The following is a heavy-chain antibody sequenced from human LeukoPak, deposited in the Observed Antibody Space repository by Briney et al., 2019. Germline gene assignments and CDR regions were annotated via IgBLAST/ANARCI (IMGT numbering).Heavy chain of an antibody. J-gene: IGHJ3*02. Sequence: PSETLSLTCTVSGGSISSGDYYWSWIRQPPGKGLEWIGSIYYSGSTYYNPSLKSRVTISVDTSKNQFSLKLSSVTAADTAVYYCARHKEVLLWFGELFNEPFDIWGQGTMVTVSS. D-gene: IGHD3-10*01. V-gene: IGHV4-39*01. CDR2: IYYSGST. CDR1: GGSISSGDYY. CDR3: ARHKEVLLWFGELFNEPFDI.